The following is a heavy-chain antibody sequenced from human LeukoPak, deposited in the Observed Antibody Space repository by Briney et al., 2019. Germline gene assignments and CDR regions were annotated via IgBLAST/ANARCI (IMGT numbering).Heavy chain of an antibody. CDR1: GGSISSYY. V-gene: IGHV4-4*07. Sequence: SETLSLTCTASGGSISSYYWSWNRQPAGKGLEWIGRIYTSGSTNYNPSLKSRVTMSVDTSKNQFSLKLSSVTAADTAVYYCARGGVRFLEWLAYDYYYYYGMDVWGQGTTVTVSS. CDR2: IYTSGST. CDR3: ARGGVRFLEWLAYDYYYYYGMDV. J-gene: IGHJ6*02. D-gene: IGHD3-3*01.